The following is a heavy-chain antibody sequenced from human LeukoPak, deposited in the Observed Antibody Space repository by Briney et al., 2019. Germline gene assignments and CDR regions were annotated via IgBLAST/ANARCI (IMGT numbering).Heavy chain of an antibody. Sequence: ASVKVSCKASGYTFTSYGISWVRQAPGQGLEWMGWISAYNGNTNYAQKLQGRVTMTTGTSTSTAYMELRSLRSDDTAVYYCARLGYCSGGSCYRYYYYGMDVWGRGTTVTVSS. J-gene: IGHJ6*02. CDR2: ISAYNGNT. CDR3: ARLGYCSGGSCYRYYYYGMDV. D-gene: IGHD2-15*01. CDR1: GYTFTSYG. V-gene: IGHV1-18*01.